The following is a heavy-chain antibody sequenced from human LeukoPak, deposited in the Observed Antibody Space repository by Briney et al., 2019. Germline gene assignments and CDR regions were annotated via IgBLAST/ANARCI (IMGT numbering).Heavy chain of an antibody. Sequence: PSETLSLTCTVSGGSISSYYWSWIRQPPGKGLKWIGYIYYSGSTNYNPSLKSRVTISVDTSKNQFSLKLSSVTAADTAVYCCARQILTGPYYYYYYGMDVWGQGTTVTVSS. V-gene: IGHV4-59*08. CDR1: GGSISSYY. CDR2: IYYSGST. CDR3: ARQILTGPYYYYYYGMDV. J-gene: IGHJ6*02. D-gene: IGHD3-9*01.